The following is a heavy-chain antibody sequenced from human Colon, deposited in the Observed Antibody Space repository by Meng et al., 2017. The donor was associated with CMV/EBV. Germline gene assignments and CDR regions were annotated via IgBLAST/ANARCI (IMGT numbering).Heavy chain of an antibody. CDR2: ISSDGSNK. CDR3: ARDGQWLVDYYHGMDV. Sequence: GESLKISCAASGFSFSRYAMNWVRQAPGKGLEWLTLISSDGSNKYYADSVKGRFTISRDDSKNTLYLQMNSLKSEDTAKYRCARDGQWLVDYYHGMDVWGQGTTVTVSS. CDR1: GFSFSRYA. J-gene: IGHJ6*02. V-gene: IGHV3-30*03. D-gene: IGHD6-19*01.